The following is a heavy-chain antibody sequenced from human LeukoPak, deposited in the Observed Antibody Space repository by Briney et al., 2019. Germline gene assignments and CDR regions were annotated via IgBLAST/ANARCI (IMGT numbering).Heavy chain of an antibody. CDR2: ISSSSSYI. CDR3: ARYYYGSGSYFGY. D-gene: IGHD3-10*01. Sequence: GGALRLSCAASGFTFSSYSMNWVRQAPGKGVEGVSSISSSSSYIYYADSVKGRFTISRDNAKNSLYLQMNSLRAEDTAVYYCARYYYGSGSYFGYWGQGTLVTVSS. V-gene: IGHV3-21*01. CDR1: GFTFSSYS. J-gene: IGHJ4*02.